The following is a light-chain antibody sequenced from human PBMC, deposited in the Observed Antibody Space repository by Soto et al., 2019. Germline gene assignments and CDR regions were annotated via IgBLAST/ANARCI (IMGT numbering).Light chain of an antibody. J-gene: IGKJ3*01. CDR2: GTS. CDR3: QQYSSSPSFT. CDR1: QSVSSTY. V-gene: IGKV3-20*01. Sequence: ETVLTQSPGSLSLSPGERATLSCRASQSVSSTYLAWYQQKPGQAPRLLIYGTSGRATGIPDRFSGSGSGTDFPLTISRLAPEDFAVCYCQQYSSSPSFTFGPGTKVDIK.